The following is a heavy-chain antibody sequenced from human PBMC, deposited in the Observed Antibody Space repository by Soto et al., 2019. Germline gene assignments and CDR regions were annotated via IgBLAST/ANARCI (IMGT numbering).Heavy chain of an antibody. CDR2: LSRGDER. Sequence: QVQLQESGPGLVKPSETLSLTCTVSGAPITTTKWWAWVRLPPGKGLEWIGELSRGDERSSNPSLEGRFTMSLDKSNNRFSLKLTSVTAADAAIYYCATQTICYNWSVWGRGTSVTVSS. D-gene: IGHD1-1*01. CDR1: GAPITTTKW. V-gene: IGHV4-4*02. J-gene: IGHJ6*02. CDR3: ATQTICYNWSV.